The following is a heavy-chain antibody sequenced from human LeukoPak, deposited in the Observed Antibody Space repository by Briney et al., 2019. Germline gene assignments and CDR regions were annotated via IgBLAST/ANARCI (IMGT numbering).Heavy chain of an antibody. CDR3: ARDAYSSSWYNYYAFDI. J-gene: IGHJ3*02. V-gene: IGHV4-4*07. CDR1: GGSISSYY. Sequence: SETLSLTCTVSGGSISSYYWSWFRQPAGKGLEWIGRIYTSGSTNYNPSLKSRVTMSVDTSKNQFSLKLSSVTAADTAVYYCARDAYSSSWYNYYAFDIWGQGTMVTVSS. CDR2: IYTSGST. D-gene: IGHD6-13*01.